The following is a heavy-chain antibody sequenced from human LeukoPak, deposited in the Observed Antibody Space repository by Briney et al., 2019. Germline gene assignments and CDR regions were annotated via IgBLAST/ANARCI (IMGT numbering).Heavy chain of an antibody. Sequence: SGGSLRLSCAASGFTFSSYWMNWVRQAPGKGLEWVANIRRDGSKKYYVDSVKGRFTISRDNAKNSLYLQMNSMRAEDTAVYYCARVPGITGIYYYYYMDVWGKGTTVTVSS. J-gene: IGHJ6*03. CDR1: GFTFSSYW. D-gene: IGHD1-20*01. V-gene: IGHV3-7*01. CDR2: IRRDGSKK. CDR3: ARVPGITGIYYYYYMDV.